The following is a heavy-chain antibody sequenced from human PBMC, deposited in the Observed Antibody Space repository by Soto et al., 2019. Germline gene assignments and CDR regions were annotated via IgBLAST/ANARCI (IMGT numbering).Heavy chain of an antibody. V-gene: IGHV4-31*03. CDR1: GGSISTVGHY. D-gene: IGHD1-1*01. CDR3: ARATGTLRSRNCDY. Sequence: SETLSLSCSVSGGSISTVGHYWTWIRQPPGKGLEWIGSIYHTGSTYYSKSLRSRLTMSVDTSKSQFSLRLSSVTAADTAVYYCARATGTLRSRNCDYWGQGSLVTVSS. J-gene: IGHJ4*02. CDR2: IYHTGST.